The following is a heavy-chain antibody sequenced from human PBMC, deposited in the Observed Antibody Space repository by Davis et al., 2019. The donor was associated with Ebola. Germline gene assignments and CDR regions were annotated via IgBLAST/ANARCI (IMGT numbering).Heavy chain of an antibody. J-gene: IGHJ4*02. D-gene: IGHD3-16*01. CDR1: GGSISSSSYY. CDR2: IYYTGTT. CDR3: ARDDLGFDY. V-gene: IGHV4-61*01. Sequence: GSLRLSCTVSGGSISSSSYYWGWIRQAPGKGLEWVGYIYYTGTTNYNPSLKSRVTISIDTSKNQFSLNLSSVTTADTAVYYCARDDLGFDYWGQGTLVTVSS.